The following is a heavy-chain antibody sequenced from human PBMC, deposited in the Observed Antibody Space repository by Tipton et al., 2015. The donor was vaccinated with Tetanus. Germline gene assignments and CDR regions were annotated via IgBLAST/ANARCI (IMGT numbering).Heavy chain of an antibody. CDR1: GYSFTRYW. CDR2: IYPGDSET. V-gene: IGHV5-51*01. Sequence: QLVQFGAEVKKPGESLKISCKASGYSFTRYWIGWVRQMPGKGLEWMGIIYPGDSETRYSPSFEGRVTISADKSISVAYVQWSSRKASDAAIYYCATLAARQRDRNFDYWGQGTLVTVSS. D-gene: IGHD6-25*01. CDR3: ATLAARQRDRNFDY. J-gene: IGHJ4*02.